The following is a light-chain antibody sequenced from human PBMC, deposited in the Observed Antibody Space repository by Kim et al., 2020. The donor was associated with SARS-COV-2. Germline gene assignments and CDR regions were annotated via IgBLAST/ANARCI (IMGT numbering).Light chain of an antibody. Sequence: QSVLTQSPSASGTPGQRVTISCSGSRSNIGSNTVTWYQQVPGTAPKLLIYSNNQRPSGVPDRFSGSKSGTSASLAISGLQSEDEADYYCAAWDDSLNGPLFGGGTQLTVL. J-gene: IGLJ3*02. V-gene: IGLV1-44*01. CDR2: SNN. CDR3: AAWDDSLNGPL. CDR1: RSNIGSNT.